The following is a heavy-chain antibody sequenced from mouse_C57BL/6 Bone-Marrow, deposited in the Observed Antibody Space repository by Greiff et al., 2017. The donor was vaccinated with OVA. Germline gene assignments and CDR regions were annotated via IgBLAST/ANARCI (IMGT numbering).Heavy chain of an antibody. J-gene: IGHJ2*01. D-gene: IGHD2-4*01. CDR1: GYTFTDYT. Sequence: VQLQQSDAELVKPGASVKISCKASGYTFTDYTIHWMKQRPEQGLEWIGYIYPRDGSTKYNEKFKGKATLTADKSPSTAYMQLNSLTSEDSAVYFCARWDYDYDEGDYWGQGTTLTVSS. CDR2: IYPRDGST. CDR3: ARWDYDYDEGDY. V-gene: IGHV1-78*01.